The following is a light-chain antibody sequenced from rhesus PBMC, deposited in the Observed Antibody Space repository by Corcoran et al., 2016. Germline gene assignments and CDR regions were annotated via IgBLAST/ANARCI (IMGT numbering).Light chain of an antibody. CDR2: EAS. J-gene: IGKJ1*01. Sequence: DIQMTQSPSSLSASVGDRVTITCRASQGITNDLAWYQQRPGETPKILIYEASILQSGIPSRFSGSISGTDFTLPISSLQSEDFATYYCQHYYTTPWTFGPGTKVEIK. CDR3: QHYYTTPWT. V-gene: IGKV1-25*01. CDR1: QGITND.